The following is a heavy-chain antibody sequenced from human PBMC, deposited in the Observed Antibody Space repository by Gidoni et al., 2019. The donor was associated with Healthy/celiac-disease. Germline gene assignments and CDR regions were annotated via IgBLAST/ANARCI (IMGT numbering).Heavy chain of an antibody. V-gene: IGHV3-21*01. D-gene: IGHD6-19*01. CDR2: ISSSSSYI. Sequence: EVQLVASGGGLVKPGGSLRLSCAASGFTFSSYSMNWVRQAPGKGLEWVSTISSSSSYIYYADSVKGRFTIYRDNAKNSLYLQMNSRRAEDTAVYYCASGDSSGWYYFDYWGQGTLVTVSS. CDR1: GFTFSSYS. J-gene: IGHJ4*02. CDR3: ASGDSSGWYYFDY.